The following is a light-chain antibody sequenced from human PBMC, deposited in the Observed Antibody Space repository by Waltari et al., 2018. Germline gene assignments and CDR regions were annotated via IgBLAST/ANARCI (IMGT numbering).Light chain of an antibody. CDR2: AVS. CDR3: SSYAGSNNLV. J-gene: IGLJ2*01. CDR1: RIAVGGYNY. V-gene: IGLV2-8*01. Sequence: QSALTQPPSASGSPGQSLTISCTGTRIAVGGYNYSSWYQQHPGKAPKLMIYAVSKRPSGVPDRFSGSKSGNTASLTVSGLQAEDEADYYCSSYAGSNNLVFGGGTKLTVL.